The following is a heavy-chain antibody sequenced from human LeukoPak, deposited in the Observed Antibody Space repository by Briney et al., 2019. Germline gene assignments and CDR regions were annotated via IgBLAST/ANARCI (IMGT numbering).Heavy chain of an antibody. D-gene: IGHD3-10*01. J-gene: IGHJ4*02. CDR3: ARDSAKYGSGSYYRYYFDC. CDR1: GGTFSSYA. CDR2: IIPIFGTA. V-gene: IGHV1-69*01. Sequence: SVKVSCKASGGTFSSYAISWVRQAPGQGLEWMGGIIPIFGTAIYAQKFQGRVTITADESTSTAYMELSSLRSEDTAVYYCARDSAKYGSGSYYRYYFDCWGQGTLVTVSS.